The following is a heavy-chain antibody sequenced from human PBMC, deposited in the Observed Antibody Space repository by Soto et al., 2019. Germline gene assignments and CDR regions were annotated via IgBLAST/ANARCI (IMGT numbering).Heavy chain of an antibody. CDR2: IYPGDSDT. J-gene: IGHJ6*02. CDR1: GYSFTSYW. D-gene: IGHD3-10*01. V-gene: IGHV5-51*01. CDR3: ARHRDGSGSSSYGMDV. Sequence: GESLKISCKGSGYSFTSYWIGWVRQMPGKGLEWMGIIYPGDSDTRYSPSFQGQVTISADKSISTAYMQWSNLKASDTAMYYCARHRDGSGSSSYGMDVWGQGTTVTVSS.